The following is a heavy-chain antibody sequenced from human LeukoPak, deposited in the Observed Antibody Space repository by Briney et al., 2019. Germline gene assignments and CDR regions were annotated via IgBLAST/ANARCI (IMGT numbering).Heavy chain of an antibody. CDR2: IIPIFGTA. CDR3: AGGITFGGVIATYTDY. V-gene: IGHV1-69*13. CDR1: GGTFSSYA. J-gene: IGHJ4*02. D-gene: IGHD3-16*02. Sequence: SVKVSCKASGGTFSSYAISWVRQAPGQGLEWMGGIIPIFGTANYAQKFQGRVTITADESTSTAYMELGSLRSEDTAVYYCAGGITFGGVIATYTDYWGQGTLVTVSS.